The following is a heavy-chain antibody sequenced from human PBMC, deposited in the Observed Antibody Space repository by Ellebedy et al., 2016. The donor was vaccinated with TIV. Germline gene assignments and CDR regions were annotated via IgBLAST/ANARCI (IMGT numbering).Heavy chain of an antibody. J-gene: IGHJ6*02. Sequence: SETLSLTXTVSGVPISKLSWTWIRQPPGKGSEWIGYIFYSGDTNYNPSLKSRVSMSVDTSKSQLSLTLTSVTAADTGVYYCARFDYDVEGYYGLDVWGQGTTVTVSS. D-gene: IGHD3-16*01. V-gene: IGHV4-59*01. CDR3: ARFDYDVEGYYGLDV. CDR2: IFYSGDT. CDR1: GVPISKLS.